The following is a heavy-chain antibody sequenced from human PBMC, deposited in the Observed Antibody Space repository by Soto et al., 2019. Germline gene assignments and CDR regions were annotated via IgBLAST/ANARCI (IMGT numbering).Heavy chain of an antibody. J-gene: IGHJ5*02. CDR2: INPSGGST. D-gene: IGHD4-17*01. V-gene: IGHV1-46*03. CDR1: GYTFTSYG. Sequence: ASVKLYCKASGYTFTSYGISWLRQAPRQGLEWMGMINPSGGSTRYAQEFEGRVTMTSDTSTNTVYMEVSSLRSEDTALYFCTRDRAYGDYVNWFDPWGQGTLVTVSS. CDR3: TRDRAYGDYVNWFDP.